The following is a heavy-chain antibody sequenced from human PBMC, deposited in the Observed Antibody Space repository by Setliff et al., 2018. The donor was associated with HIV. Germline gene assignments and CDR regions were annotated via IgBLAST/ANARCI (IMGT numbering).Heavy chain of an antibody. CDR3: TRGGIYCGNDGCHRYFFDF. J-gene: IGHJ4*02. Sequence: ASVKVSCKASGYSFVNYHIIWVRQAPGQGLEWVGSISASSVNTNFTQGRVTMTTDTSTRTVYMELRRLSSDDTALYYCTRGGIYCGNDGCHRYFFDFWGQGTLVTVSS. V-gene: IGHV1-18*01. CDR1: GYSFVNYH. CDR2: ISASSVNT. D-gene: IGHD2-21*01.